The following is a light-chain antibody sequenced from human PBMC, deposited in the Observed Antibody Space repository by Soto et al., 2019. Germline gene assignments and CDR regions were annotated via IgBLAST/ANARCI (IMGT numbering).Light chain of an antibody. Sequence: ENVLTPSPGTLSLSPGERATLSCRASQSVSSSYLAWYQQRPGQAPRLLIYGASTRATGIPDRFSGSGSGTDFTLIINRLEPEDFAVYYCQQYGSSPRTFGQGTKVDI. V-gene: IGKV3-20*01. CDR1: QSVSSSY. CDR2: GAS. CDR3: QQYGSSPRT. J-gene: IGKJ1*01.